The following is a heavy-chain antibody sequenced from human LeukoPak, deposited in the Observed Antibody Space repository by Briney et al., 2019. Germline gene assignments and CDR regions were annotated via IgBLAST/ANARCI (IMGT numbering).Heavy chain of an antibody. CDR3: ARDRNYYDSSAYYEEFDY. D-gene: IGHD3-22*01. Sequence: GGSLRLSCAASGFTFSSYSMNWVRQAPGKGLEWVSSISSSSSYIYYADSVKGRFTISRDNAKNSLYLQMNSLRAEDTAVYYCARDRNYYDSSAYYEEFDYWGQGTLVTVSS. CDR1: GFTFSSYS. J-gene: IGHJ4*02. CDR2: ISSSSSYI. V-gene: IGHV3-21*01.